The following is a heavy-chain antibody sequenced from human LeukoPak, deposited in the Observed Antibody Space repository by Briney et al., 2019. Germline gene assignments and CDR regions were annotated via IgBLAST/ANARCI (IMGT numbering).Heavy chain of an antibody. D-gene: IGHD2-2*01. J-gene: IGHJ6*03. CDR1: GFTFSSYG. V-gene: IGHV3-30*02. Sequence: PGGSLRLSCAASGFTFSSYGMHWVRQAPGKGLEWVAFIRYNGSNKYYADSVKGRFTISRDNSKNTLYLQMNSLRAEDTAVYYCAKDIRGCSSTSCYVGEYYYYYYMDVWGKGTTVTISS. CDR2: IRYNGSNK. CDR3: AKDIRGCSSTSCYVGEYYYYYYMDV.